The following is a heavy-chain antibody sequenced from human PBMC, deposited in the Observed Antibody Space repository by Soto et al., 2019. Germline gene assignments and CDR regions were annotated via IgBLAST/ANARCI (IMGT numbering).Heavy chain of an antibody. J-gene: IGHJ4*02. CDR2: INHSGST. CDR1: GGSFSGYY. D-gene: IGHD6-19*01. CDR3: ARVRLGGVSAIAISSGPETYFDY. V-gene: IGHV4-34*01. Sequence: SETLSLTCAVYGGSFSGYYWSWIRQPPGKGLEWIGEINHSGSTNYNPSLKSRVTISVDTSKNQFSLKLSSVTAADTAVYYCARVRLGGVSAIAISSGPETYFDYWGQGTLVTVSS.